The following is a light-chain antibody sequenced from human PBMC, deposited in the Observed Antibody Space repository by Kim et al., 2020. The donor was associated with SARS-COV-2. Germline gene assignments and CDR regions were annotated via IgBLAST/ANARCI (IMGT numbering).Light chain of an antibody. CDR3: SSYAGGYNVV. J-gene: IGLJ2*01. CDR1: SSDIGGFEF. CDR2: DVT. V-gene: IGLV2-11*01. Sequence: QSALTQPRSVSGSPGQSVTISCTGTSSDIGGFEFVSWYQQHPGKAPKLLISDVTKRPSGVPDRFSGSKSGNTASLAISGLQAEDEADYYCSSYAGGYNVVFGGGTKLTVL.